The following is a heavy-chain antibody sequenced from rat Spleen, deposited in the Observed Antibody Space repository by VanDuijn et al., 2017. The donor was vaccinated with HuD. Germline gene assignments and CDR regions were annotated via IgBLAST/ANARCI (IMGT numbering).Heavy chain of an antibody. CDR1: GHSIDSSYR. D-gene: IGHD1-1*01. J-gene: IGHJ3*01. CDR2: INSAGST. CDR3: ARSDGTHYYLPFAD. V-gene: IGHV3-3*01. Sequence: EVQLQESGPGLVKPSQSLSLTCSVTGHSIDSSYRWNWIRKFPGNKLEWMGYINSAGSTNYNPSHKSQISLSRNTSKNQFFLQVDSVTTEDTATYYCARSDGTHYYLPFADWGQGTLVTVSS.